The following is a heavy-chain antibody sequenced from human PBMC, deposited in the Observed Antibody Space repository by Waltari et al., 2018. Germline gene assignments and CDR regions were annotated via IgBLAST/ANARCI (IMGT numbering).Heavy chain of an antibody. J-gene: IGHJ6*03. D-gene: IGHD3-10*01. CDR3: AGGDGGYYYYKMDV. CDR2: IMTDISET. Sequence: QVQLVQSGAEAKKPGSSVRVACRASGGTLPSDRLNWGRQDHGKGLEWMGMIMTDISETKYAVKFQGRITITADKSTGTVYMELSSLRSDDTAVYYCAGGDGGYYYYKMDVWGQGTTVTVSS. CDR1: GGTLPSDR. V-gene: IGHV1-69*02.